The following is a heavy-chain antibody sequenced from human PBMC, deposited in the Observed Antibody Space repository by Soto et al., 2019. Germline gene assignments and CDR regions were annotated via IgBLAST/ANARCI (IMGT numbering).Heavy chain of an antibody. J-gene: IGHJ4*02. D-gene: IGHD3-22*01. CDR3: TPDNQYYYDGSCYDH. V-gene: IGHV3-15*07. CDR2: IKSKIDGGTR. CDR1: GFTFSNAW. Sequence: EVQLVESGGGLVKPGGSLGLSCAASGFTFSNAWLNWVRQAPGKGLEWVGRIKSKIDGGTRDYDAPVKGRFTISSDDSKITVYLQMNSLKTEDTAVYYCTPDNQYYYDGSCYDHWGQGTMATVSS.